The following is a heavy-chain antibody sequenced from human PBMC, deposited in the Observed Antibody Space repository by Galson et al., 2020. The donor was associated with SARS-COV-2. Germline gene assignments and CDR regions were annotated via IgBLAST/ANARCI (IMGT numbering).Heavy chain of an antibody. V-gene: IGHV5-51*01. CDR3: ARLDIGGYPNYIYYGMDV. J-gene: IGHJ6*02. CDR2: IYPDDSDS. Sequence: GESLKISCQGSGYNFATSWVAWVRQMPGKGLEWMGSIYPDDSDSRYSPSFQGQVTFSADKSISTSYLQWRSLKASDAAMYYCARLDIGGYPNYIYYGMDVWGQGT. CDR1: GYNFATSW. D-gene: IGHD2-2*03.